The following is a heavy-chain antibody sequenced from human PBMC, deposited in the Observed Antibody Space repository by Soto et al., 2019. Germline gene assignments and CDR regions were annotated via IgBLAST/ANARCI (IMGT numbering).Heavy chain of an antibody. D-gene: IGHD2-15*01. CDR1: GYTFTSYD. Sequence: QVQLVQSGAEVKKPGASVKVSCKASGYTFTSYDINWVRQATGQGLEWMGWMNPNSGNTGYAQKFQGRVTMTRNTSISTSYMELSSLRPEETAVYYCAHEWCVLLGGGWGQVARVTVAS. V-gene: IGHV1-8*01. CDR2: MNPNSGNT. J-gene: IGHJ4*02. CDR3: AHEWCVLLGGG.